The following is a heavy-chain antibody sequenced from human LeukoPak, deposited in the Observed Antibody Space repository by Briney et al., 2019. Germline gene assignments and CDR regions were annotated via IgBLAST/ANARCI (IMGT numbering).Heavy chain of an antibody. CDR3: VRENQKYGDYVRD. CDR1: GYTFNKNY. V-gene: IGHV5-51*01. Sequence: GESLKISCKASGYTFNKNYIAWVRQVSGKGLEWMGIIYPGDSDTRYSPSFQGHVTISADESISTAFLQWSSVEATDSAMYYCVRENQKYGDYVRDWGQGTLVTISS. D-gene: IGHD4-17*01. J-gene: IGHJ4*02. CDR2: IYPGDSDT.